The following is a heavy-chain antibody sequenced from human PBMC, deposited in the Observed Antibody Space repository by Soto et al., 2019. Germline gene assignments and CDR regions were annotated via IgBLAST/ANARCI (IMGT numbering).Heavy chain of an antibody. CDR2: ISNDGSKN. D-gene: IGHD4-17*01. V-gene: IGHV3-30*18. CDR3: VKVPLRPYYFYY. J-gene: IGHJ4*02. Sequence: GGSLRLSCAASGFTFSNYGMHWVRQAPGKGLEWVAFISNDGSKNYYADSVRGRFTISRDNSMNTLFLQMNSLRPEDTATYYCVKVPLRPYYFYYWGPGTLVTISS. CDR1: GFTFSNYG.